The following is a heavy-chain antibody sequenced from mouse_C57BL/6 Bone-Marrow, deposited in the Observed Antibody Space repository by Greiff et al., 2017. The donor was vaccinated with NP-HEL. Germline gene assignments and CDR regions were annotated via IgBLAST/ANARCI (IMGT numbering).Heavy chain of an antibody. Sequence: EVKLMESGGGLVKPGGSLKLSCAASGFTFSSYAMSWVRQTPEKRLERVATISDGGSYTYYPDNVKGRFTISRDNAKNNLYLQMSHLKSEDTAMYYCARGQRVWSAYWGQGTLVTVSA. CDR1: GFTFSSYA. D-gene: IGHD2-10*02. J-gene: IGHJ3*01. CDR2: ISDGGSYT. CDR3: ARGQRVWSAY. V-gene: IGHV5-4*03.